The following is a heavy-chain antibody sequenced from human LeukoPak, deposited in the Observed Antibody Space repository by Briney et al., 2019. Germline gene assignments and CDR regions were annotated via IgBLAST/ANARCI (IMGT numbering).Heavy chain of an antibody. Sequence: PGGSLRLSRAASGFTFSSYGMHWVRQAPGKGLEWVAVIWYDGSNKYYADSVKGRFTISRDNSKNTLYLRMNSLRAEDTAVYYCARSYGSGSYSPTNYMDVWGKGTTVTVSS. V-gene: IGHV3-33*01. D-gene: IGHD3-10*01. CDR3: ARSYGSGSYSPTNYMDV. CDR1: GFTFSSYG. J-gene: IGHJ6*03. CDR2: IWYDGSNK.